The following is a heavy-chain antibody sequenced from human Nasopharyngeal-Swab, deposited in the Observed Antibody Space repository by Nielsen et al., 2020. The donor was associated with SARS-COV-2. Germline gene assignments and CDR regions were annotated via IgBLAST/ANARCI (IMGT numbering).Heavy chain of an antibody. CDR2: INPSGGST. CDR3: ASSLGEFQAADY. Sequence: ASVKVSCKASGYTFTSYYMHWVRQAPGQGLEWMGIINPSGGSTSYAQKFQGRVTMTRDMSTSTVYMELSSLRSEDTAVYYCASSLGEFQAADYWGQGTLVTVSS. V-gene: IGHV1-46*01. CDR1: GYTFTSYY. J-gene: IGHJ4*02. D-gene: IGHD3-16*01.